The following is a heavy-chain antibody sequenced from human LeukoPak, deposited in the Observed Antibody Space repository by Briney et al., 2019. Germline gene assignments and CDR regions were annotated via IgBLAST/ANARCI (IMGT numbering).Heavy chain of an antibody. V-gene: IGHV1-69*13. D-gene: IGHD6-6*01. CDR3: ARLFSSAYVYYFDY. Sequence: SVKVSCKASGYTFTTYYMHWVRQAPGQGLEWMGGIIPIFGTANYAQKFQGRVTITADESTSTAYMELSSLRSEDTAVYYCARLFSSAYVYYFDYWGQGTLVTVSS. CDR2: IIPIFGTA. J-gene: IGHJ4*02. CDR1: GYTFTTYY.